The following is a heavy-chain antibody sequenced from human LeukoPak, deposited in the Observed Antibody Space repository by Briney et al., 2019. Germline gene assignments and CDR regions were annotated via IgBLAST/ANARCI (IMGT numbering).Heavy chain of an antibody. D-gene: IGHD2-21*01. Sequence: TGGSLRLSCAASGFTFSSYSMNWVRQAPGKGLEWVSGINWNGGSTGYADSVKGRFTISRDNAKNSLYLRMNSLRAEDTALYYCARVFVWPEYYFDYWGQGTLVTVSS. V-gene: IGHV3-20*04. CDR3: ARVFVWPEYYFDY. CDR1: GFTFSSYS. CDR2: INWNGGST. J-gene: IGHJ4*02.